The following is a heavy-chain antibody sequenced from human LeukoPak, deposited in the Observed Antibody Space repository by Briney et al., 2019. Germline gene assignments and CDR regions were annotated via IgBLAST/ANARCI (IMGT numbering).Heavy chain of an antibody. CDR1: GGTFSSYA. Sequence: SVKVSCKASGGTFSSYAISWVRQAPGQGLEWMGGIIPIFGTTNYAQKFQGRVTITADESTSTAYTELSSLRSEDTAVYYCARGSSQYGSGTYTVDYWGQGTLVTVSS. CDR2: IIPIFGTT. V-gene: IGHV1-69*13. CDR3: ARGSSQYGSGTYTVDY. J-gene: IGHJ4*02. D-gene: IGHD3-10*01.